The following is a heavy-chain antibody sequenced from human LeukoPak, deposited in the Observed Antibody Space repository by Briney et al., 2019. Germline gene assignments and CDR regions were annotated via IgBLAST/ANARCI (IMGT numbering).Heavy chain of an antibody. CDR3: ARVYCSSTSCYEGGLFDY. D-gene: IGHD2-2*01. CDR2: ISVYSGKT. CDR1: GYTFNNYG. J-gene: IGHJ4*02. V-gene: IGHV1-18*01. Sequence: ASVKVSCKASGYTFNNYGISWVRQAPGQGLEWMGWISVYSGKTNNAQKLQGRVTTTTDTPTSTAYMELRSLRSDDTAVYYCARVYCSSTSCYEGGLFDYWGQGTLVTVSS.